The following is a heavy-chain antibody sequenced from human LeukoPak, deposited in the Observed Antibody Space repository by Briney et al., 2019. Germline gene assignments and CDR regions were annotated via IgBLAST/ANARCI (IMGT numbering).Heavy chain of an antibody. D-gene: IGHD3-22*01. CDR1: GRLINSGDYL. J-gene: IGHJ4*02. CDR3: AGGDNDGYYEGV. V-gene: IGHV4-31*03. CDR2: LCYYWIT. Sequence: TQILICTVSGRLINSGDYLWNRICQYRAKVREWIVYLCYYWITYYNPSLKSRLAISIHTSKNLFSLNLSSVTVAPTTVYHCAGGDNDGYYEGVWGQGSLATVSS.